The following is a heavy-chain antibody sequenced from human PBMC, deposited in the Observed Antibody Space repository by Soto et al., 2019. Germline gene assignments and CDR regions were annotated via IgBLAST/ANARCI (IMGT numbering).Heavy chain of an antibody. CDR1: GFTVSSYS. V-gene: IGHV3-66*01. D-gene: IGHD3-3*01. J-gene: IGHJ4*02. CDR3: ARARSLLEWLFGPPSRIPGFDY. CDR2: IYSGGST. Sequence: EVQQVASGGGLVQPGGSLRLSCAASGFTVSSYSMNWVRQAPGKGLEWVSDIYSGGSTLYAYSEKGRFTISRDITKNALYRQTNGLRAEDTAVYYCARARSLLEWLFGPPSRIPGFDYWGQGTLVTVSS.